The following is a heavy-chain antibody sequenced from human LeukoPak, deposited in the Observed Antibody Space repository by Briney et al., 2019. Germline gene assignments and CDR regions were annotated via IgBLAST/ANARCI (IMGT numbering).Heavy chain of an antibody. CDR3: AKGPGYGYGSYFDY. CDR1: GFTFDDYA. V-gene: IGHV3-9*01. J-gene: IGHJ4*02. D-gene: IGHD5-18*01. CDR2: ISWNSGSI. Sequence: GGSLRLSCAASGFTFDDYAMNWVRQAPGKGLEWVSGISWNSGSIGYADSVKGRFTISRDNAKNSLYLQMKSLRAEDTALYYCAKGPGYGYGSYFDYWGQGTLVTVSS.